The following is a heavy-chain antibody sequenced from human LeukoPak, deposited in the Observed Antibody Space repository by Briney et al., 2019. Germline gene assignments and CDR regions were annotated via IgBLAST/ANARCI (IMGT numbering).Heavy chain of an antibody. Sequence: GGSLRLSCAASGFTFSSYSMNWVRQAPGKGLEWVSYISSSSSTIYYADSVKGRFTISRDNAKNSLYLQMNSLRAEDTAVYYCARDFRGDAFDYWGQGTLVTVSS. CDR1: GFTFSSYS. CDR2: ISSSSSTI. D-gene: IGHD4-17*01. V-gene: IGHV3-48*04. CDR3: ARDFRGDAFDY. J-gene: IGHJ4*02.